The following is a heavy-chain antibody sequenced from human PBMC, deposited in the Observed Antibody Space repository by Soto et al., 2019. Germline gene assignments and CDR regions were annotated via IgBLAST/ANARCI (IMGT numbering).Heavy chain of an antibody. CDR3: ATEKAYCSSTSCYAFDY. V-gene: IGHV3-30*03. CDR1: GFTFSSYG. D-gene: IGHD2-2*01. Sequence: QVQLVESGGGVVQPGRSLRLSCAASGFTFSSYGMHWVRQAPGKGLEWVAVISYDGSNKYYADSVKSRFTISRDNSKNTLYLQMNSLRAEDTAVYYCATEKAYCSSTSCYAFDYWGQGTLVTVSS. CDR2: ISYDGSNK. J-gene: IGHJ4*02.